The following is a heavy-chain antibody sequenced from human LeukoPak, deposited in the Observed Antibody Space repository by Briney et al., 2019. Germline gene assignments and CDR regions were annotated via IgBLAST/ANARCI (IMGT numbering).Heavy chain of an antibody. CDR3: PILPHELTYYYYSSGYLFDD. Sequence: QPGRSLRLSCAASGFTFSSYGMHWVRQAPGKGLEWVAVISYDGSNKYYADSVKGRFTISGDNSKNTLYLQMNSLRAEDTAVYYCPILPHELTYYYYSSGYLFDDGGQGTLVTVSA. V-gene: IGHV3-30*03. D-gene: IGHD3-22*01. CDR2: ISYDGSNK. CDR1: GFTFSSYG. J-gene: IGHJ4*01.